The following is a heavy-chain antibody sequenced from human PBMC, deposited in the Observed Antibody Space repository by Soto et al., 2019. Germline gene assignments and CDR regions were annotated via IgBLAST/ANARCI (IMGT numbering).Heavy chain of an antibody. CDR1: GFSLSTYHLG. J-gene: IGHJ4*02. CDR3: AHAGDYDLLTFDH. CDR2: IYWDDDK. V-gene: IGHV2-5*02. D-gene: IGHD4-17*01. Sequence: QITLKESGPTLVRPAQTLTLTCYFSGFSLSTYHLGVAWIRQPPGKALEWLALIYWDDDKRYSPSLKDRLAISKDTSSNQVVLTITNMDPGDTATYFCAHAGDYDLLTFDHWGPGTLVTVSS.